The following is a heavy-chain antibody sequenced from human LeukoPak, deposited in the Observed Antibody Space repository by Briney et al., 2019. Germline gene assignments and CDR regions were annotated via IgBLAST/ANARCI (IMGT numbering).Heavy chain of an antibody. CDR2: TGNP. J-gene: IGHJ6*02. D-gene: IGHD6-13*01. Sequence: TGNPTYAQGFTGRFVFSLDTSVSTAYLQISSLKAEDTAVYYCARGEFGQQLVDYYYYGMDVWGQGTTVTVSS. V-gene: IGHV7-4-1*02. CDR3: ARGEFGQQLVDYYYYGMDV.